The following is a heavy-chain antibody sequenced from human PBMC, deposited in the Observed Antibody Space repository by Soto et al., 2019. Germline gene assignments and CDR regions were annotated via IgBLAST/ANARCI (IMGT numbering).Heavy chain of an antibody. J-gene: IGHJ3*02. D-gene: IGHD1-26*01. CDR3: ASDLRGSYYGAFDI. V-gene: IGHV4-30-4*01. CDR1: GGSISSGDYY. Sequence: SETLSLTCTVSGGSISSGDYYWSWIRQPPGKGLEWIGYIYYSGSTYYNPSLKSRVTISVDTSKNQFSLKLSSVTAADTAVYYCASDLRGSYYGAFDIWGQGTMVTVSS. CDR2: IYYSGST.